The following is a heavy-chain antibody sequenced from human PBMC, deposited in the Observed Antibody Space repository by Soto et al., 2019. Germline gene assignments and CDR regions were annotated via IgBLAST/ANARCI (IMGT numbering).Heavy chain of an antibody. J-gene: IGHJ5*02. CDR2: IIPILGIA. V-gene: IGHV1-69*02. CDR1: GGTFSSYT. CDR3: ARGSGYSSSSRHNWFDP. Sequence: QVQLVQSGAEVKKPGSSVKVSCKASGGTFSSYTISWVRQAPGQGLEWMGRIIPILGIANYAQKFQGRVTITADKPTSTAYRELSSLRSEDTAVYYCARGSGYSSSSRHNWFDPWGQGTLVTVSS. D-gene: IGHD6-6*01.